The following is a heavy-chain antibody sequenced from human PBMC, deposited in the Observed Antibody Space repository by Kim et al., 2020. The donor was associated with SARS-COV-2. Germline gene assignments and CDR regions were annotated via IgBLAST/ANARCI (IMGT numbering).Heavy chain of an antibody. CDR2: SSAYNGNT. V-gene: IGHV1-18*01. Sequence: ASVKVSCKASGYTFTSYGISWVRQAPGQGLEWMGWSSAYNGNTNYAQKLQGRVTMTTDTSMSTAYMELRSLRSDGTAVYYCARVEYEGLLPIMTTVTTCDYWGQGTPVTVSS. J-gene: IGHJ4*02. CDR1: GYTFTSYG. D-gene: IGHD4-17*01. CDR3: ARVEYEGLLPIMTTVTTCDY.